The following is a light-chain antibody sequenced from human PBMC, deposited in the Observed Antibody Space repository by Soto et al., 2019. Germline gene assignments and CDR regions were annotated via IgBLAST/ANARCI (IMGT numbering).Light chain of an antibody. CDR3: AAWDDNLSAYV. V-gene: IGLV2-14*02. Sequence: QSVLTQPASVSGSPGQSITISCTGTSSDVGSYNFVSWYQQYPGKVPKLMIYEGTKRPSGVSNRFSGSKSGNTASLAISGLRSEDEADYYCAAWDDNLSAYVFGTGTKVTVL. CDR1: SSDVGSYNF. CDR2: EGT. J-gene: IGLJ1*01.